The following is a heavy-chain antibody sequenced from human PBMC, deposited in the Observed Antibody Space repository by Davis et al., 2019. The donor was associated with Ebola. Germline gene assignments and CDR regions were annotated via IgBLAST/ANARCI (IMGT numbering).Heavy chain of an antibody. J-gene: IGHJ6*03. Sequence: AASVTVSCKASGYTFIDNYIHWMRQAPGQGPEWMGWINPKSGGTKYAQRFQDWVTMTRDTSITTAYVELSGLTSDDTAIYYCARALSATYDYYVDVWGKGTVVTVSS. CDR1: GYTFIDNY. CDR2: INPKSGGT. CDR3: ARALSATYDYYVDV. V-gene: IGHV1-2*04. D-gene: IGHD2-8*01.